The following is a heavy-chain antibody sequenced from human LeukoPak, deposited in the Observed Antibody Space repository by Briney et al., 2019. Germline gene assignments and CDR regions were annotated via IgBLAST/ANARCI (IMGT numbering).Heavy chain of an antibody. J-gene: IGHJ5*02. CDR2: IYYSGST. Sequence: SETLSLTCTVSGGSISSYYLSWIRQPPGKGLEWIGYIYYSGSTNYNPSLKSRVTISVDTSKNQFSLKLSSETAADTAVYYCARVKSIAAAVFDPWGQGTLVTVSS. D-gene: IGHD6-13*01. CDR1: GGSISSYY. V-gene: IGHV4-59*01. CDR3: ARVKSIAAAVFDP.